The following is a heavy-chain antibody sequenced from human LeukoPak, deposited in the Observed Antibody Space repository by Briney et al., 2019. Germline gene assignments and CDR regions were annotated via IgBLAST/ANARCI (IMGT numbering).Heavy chain of an antibody. V-gene: IGHV4-34*01. CDR2: INHSGST. J-gene: IGHJ4*02. CDR3: ALLTGYTRGLDY. CDR1: GGSFSGYY. D-gene: IGHD3-9*01. Sequence: SETLSLTCAVYGGSFSGYYWSWIRQPPGKGLEWIGEINHSGSTNYNPSLKSRVTISVDTSENQFSLKLSSVTAADTAVCYCALLTGYTRGLDYWGQGTLVTVSS.